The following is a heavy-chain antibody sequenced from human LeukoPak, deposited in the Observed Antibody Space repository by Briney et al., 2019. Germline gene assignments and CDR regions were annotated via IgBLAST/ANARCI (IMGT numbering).Heavy chain of an antibody. CDR2: ISGSGGST. J-gene: IGHJ4*02. Sequence: GGSLRLSCAASGFTFSSYAMSWVRQAPGKGLEWVSAISGSGGSTYYADSVKGRFTISRDNSRNTLYLQMNSLRAEDTAVYYCAKDHRRWAAGTRYYFDYWGQGTLVTVSS. CDR3: AKDHRRWAAGTRYYFDY. CDR1: GFTFSSYA. D-gene: IGHD6-13*01. V-gene: IGHV3-23*01.